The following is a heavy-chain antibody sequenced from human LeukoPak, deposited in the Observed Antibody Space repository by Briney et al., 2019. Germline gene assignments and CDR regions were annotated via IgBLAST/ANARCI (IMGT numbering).Heavy chain of an antibody. J-gene: IGHJ6*03. Sequence: GGSLRLSCAASGFIFSSYAMSWVRQAPGKGLEWVSGISGSGGSTYYTDSVKGRFTISRDNSKNTLYLQMNSLRAEDTAVYYCATGFDYYDSSGYLSHYMDVWGKGTTVTISS. D-gene: IGHD3-22*01. V-gene: IGHV3-23*01. CDR3: ATGFDYYDSSGYLSHYMDV. CDR1: GFIFSSYA. CDR2: ISGSGGST.